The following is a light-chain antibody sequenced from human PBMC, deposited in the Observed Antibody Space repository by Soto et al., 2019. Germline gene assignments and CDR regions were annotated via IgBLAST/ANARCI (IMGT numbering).Light chain of an antibody. V-gene: IGLV2-14*03. CDR2: DVS. Sequence: QSVLTQPASVSGSPGQSITISCTGTSNDVGGYNYVSWYQHYPGKAPKLIIYDVSYRPSGVSNRFSGSKSGNTASLTISGLQAEDEADYYCSSYTTTTTRVFGGGTKVTVL. CDR3: SSYTTTTTRV. J-gene: IGLJ2*01. CDR1: SNDVGGYNY.